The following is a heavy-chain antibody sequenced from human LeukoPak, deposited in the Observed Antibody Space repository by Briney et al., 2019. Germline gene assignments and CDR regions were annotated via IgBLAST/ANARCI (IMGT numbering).Heavy chain of an antibody. J-gene: IGHJ4*02. CDR3: ADELEQDYFDY. V-gene: IGHV1-69*04. Sequence: SVKVSCKASGGTFSSYAISWVRQAPGQGLEWMGRIIPILDMANYAQEFQGRVTITADKSTSTAYMELSSLRSEDTAVYYCADELEQDYFDYWGQGTLVTVSS. D-gene: IGHD1/OR15-1a*01. CDR1: GGTFSSYA. CDR2: IIPILDMA.